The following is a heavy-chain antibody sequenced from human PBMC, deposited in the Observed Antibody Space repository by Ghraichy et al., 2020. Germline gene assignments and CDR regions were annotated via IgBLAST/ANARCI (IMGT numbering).Heavy chain of an antibody. CDR2: IYYSGST. CDR1: GGSISSSSYY. D-gene: IGHD1-26*01. J-gene: IGHJ6*02. Sequence: SETLSPTCTVSGGSISSSSYYWGWIRQPPGKGLEWIGSIYYSGSTYYNPSLKSRVTISVDTSKNQFSLKLSSVTAADTAVYYCARDTQWELQYYYYYYGMDVWGQGTTVTVSS. V-gene: IGHV4-39*07. CDR3: ARDTQWELQYYYYYYGMDV.